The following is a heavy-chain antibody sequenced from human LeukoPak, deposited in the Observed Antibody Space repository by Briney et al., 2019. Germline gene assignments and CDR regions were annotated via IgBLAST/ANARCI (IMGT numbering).Heavy chain of an antibody. CDR3: ATYTQHFGAPGTDY. J-gene: IGHJ4*02. CDR1: GFTFSDYW. Sequence: PGGSLRLSCADSGFTFSDYWMRWVRQAPGKGLAWVASINKDGSEVQYVGSVKGRFTISRDNARNLVYLQMTSLGAEDTAVYYCATYTQHFGAPGTDYWGLGTLVTVSS. D-gene: IGHD3-10*01. CDR2: INKDGSEV. V-gene: IGHV3-7*01.